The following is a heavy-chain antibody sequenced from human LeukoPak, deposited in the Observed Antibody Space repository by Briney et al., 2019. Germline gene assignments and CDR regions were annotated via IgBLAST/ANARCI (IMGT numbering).Heavy chain of an antibody. D-gene: IGHD1-26*01. Sequence: GGSLRLSCAASGFTFDDYGMSWVRQAPGKGLEWVANIKQDGSEKYYVDSVKGRFTISRDNAKNSLYLQMNSLRAEDTAVYYCARDLSYSGSYIGGAFDIWGQGTMVTVSS. CDR1: GFTFDDYG. J-gene: IGHJ3*02. V-gene: IGHV3-7*01. CDR2: IKQDGSEK. CDR3: ARDLSYSGSYIGGAFDI.